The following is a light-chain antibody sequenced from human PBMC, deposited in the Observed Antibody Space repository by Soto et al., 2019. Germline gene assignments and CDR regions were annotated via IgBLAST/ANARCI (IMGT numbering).Light chain of an antibody. J-gene: IGKJ5*01. CDR1: QSISSY. CDR2: AAS. Sequence: SPSSLSASVGDRVTITCRASQSISSYLNWYQQKPGKAPKLLIYAASSLQSGVPSRFSGSGSGTDFTLTISSLQPEDFATYYCQQSYSIFMYTFGQGTRLEIK. V-gene: IGKV1-39*01. CDR3: QQSYSIFMYT.